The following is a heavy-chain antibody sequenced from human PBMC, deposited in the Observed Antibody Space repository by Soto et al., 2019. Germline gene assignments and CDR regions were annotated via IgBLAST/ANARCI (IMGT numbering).Heavy chain of an antibody. CDR2: ISYDGSNK. V-gene: IGHV3-30*18. CDR3: AKDPNPMIVVVPAAIPYYFDY. J-gene: IGHJ4*02. D-gene: IGHD2-2*01. Sequence: TGGSLILSCAASGFTFRSYGMHWVRQAPGKGLEWVAVISYDGSNKYYADSVKGRFTISRDNSKNTLYLQMNSLRAEDTAVYYCAKDPNPMIVVVPAAIPYYFDYWGQGTLVTVSS. CDR1: GFTFRSYG.